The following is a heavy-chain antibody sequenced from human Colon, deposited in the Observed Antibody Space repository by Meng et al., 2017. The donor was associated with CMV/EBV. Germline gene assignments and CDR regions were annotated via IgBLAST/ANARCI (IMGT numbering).Heavy chain of an antibody. D-gene: IGHD3-10*01. V-gene: IGHV4-61*01. J-gene: IGHJ6*02. CDR2: ISDSGST. CDR3: ASLRPPLWFGELRGNYQYVKDV. CDR1: GVSVSTSSCY. Sequence: SETLSLSCTVSGVSVSTSSCYWSWIRQPPGKGLQWIGYISDSGSTNYNPSLKSRVSISVDTSTNRFSLKLTSVTAADTAVYYCASLRPPLWFGELRGNYQYVKDVWGQGTTVTVSS.